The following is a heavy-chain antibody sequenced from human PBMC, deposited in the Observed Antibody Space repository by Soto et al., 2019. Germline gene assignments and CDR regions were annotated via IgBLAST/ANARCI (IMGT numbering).Heavy chain of an antibody. CDR2: ISSSSSYI. Sequence: GGSLRLSCAASGFTFSSYSMNWVRQAPGKGLEWVSSISSSSSYIYYADSVKGRFTISRDNAKNSLYLQMNSLRAEDTAVYYCARGVNRAAADLNSGVISLYYYGMDVWGQGTTVTVSS. J-gene: IGHJ6*02. CDR1: GFTFSSYS. V-gene: IGHV3-21*01. CDR3: ARGVNRAAADLNSGVISLYYYGMDV. D-gene: IGHD6-13*01.